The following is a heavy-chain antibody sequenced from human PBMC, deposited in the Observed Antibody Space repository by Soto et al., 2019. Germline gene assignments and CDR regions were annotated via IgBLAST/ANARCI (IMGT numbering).Heavy chain of an antibody. Sequence: LRLSCAASGFTFSSYWMSWVRQAPGKGLEWVANIKEDGSEKYYVDSVKGRFTISRDHAENSLYLQMNSLRAEDTAVYYCARADYYGSGGDYWGQGTLVTVSS. CDR1: GFTFSSYW. J-gene: IGHJ4*02. D-gene: IGHD3-10*01. V-gene: IGHV3-7*01. CDR3: ARADYYGSGGDY. CDR2: IKEDGSEK.